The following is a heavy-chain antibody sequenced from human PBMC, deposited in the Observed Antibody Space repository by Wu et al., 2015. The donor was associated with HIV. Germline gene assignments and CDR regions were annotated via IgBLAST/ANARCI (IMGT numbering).Heavy chain of an antibody. Sequence: QVQLVQSGAEVKKPGASVKVSCKASGYTFASYGFTWVRQAPGQGLEWMGWISAYNGNTNYAQNLQGRVTMTTDTSTSTAYMELRSLRSDDTAVYYCARDTQVGATRGWWNYFDYWGQGTLVTVSS. CDR3: ARDTQVGATRGWWNYFDY. V-gene: IGHV1-18*01. CDR1: GYTFASYG. D-gene: IGHD1-26*01. J-gene: IGHJ4*02. CDR2: ISAYNGNT.